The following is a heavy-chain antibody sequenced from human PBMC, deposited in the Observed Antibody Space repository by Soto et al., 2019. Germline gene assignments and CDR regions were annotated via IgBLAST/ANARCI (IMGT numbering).Heavy chain of an antibody. D-gene: IGHD5-18*01. CDR2: IYYSGST. V-gene: IGHV4-30-4*01. Sequence: SETLSLTCTVSGGSISSGDYYWSWIRQPPGKGLEWIGYIYYSGSTYYNPSLKSRVTISVDTSKNQFSLKLSSVTAADTAVYYCASNSYGYTLYDYWGQGTLVTAPQ. CDR3: ASNSYGYTLYDY. J-gene: IGHJ4*02. CDR1: GGSISSGDYY.